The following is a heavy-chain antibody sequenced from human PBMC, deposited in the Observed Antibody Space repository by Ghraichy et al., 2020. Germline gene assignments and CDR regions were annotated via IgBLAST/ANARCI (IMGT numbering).Heavy chain of an antibody. Sequence: GGSLRLSCAASGFTFSSYWMHWVRQAPGKGLVWVSRINSDGSSTSYADSVKGRFTISRDNAKNTLYLQMNSLRAEDTAVYYCARVPDDYSRHFDYWGQGTLVTVSS. J-gene: IGHJ4*02. CDR3: ARVPDDYSRHFDY. CDR2: INSDGSST. V-gene: IGHV3-74*01. CDR1: GFTFSSYW. D-gene: IGHD4-11*01.